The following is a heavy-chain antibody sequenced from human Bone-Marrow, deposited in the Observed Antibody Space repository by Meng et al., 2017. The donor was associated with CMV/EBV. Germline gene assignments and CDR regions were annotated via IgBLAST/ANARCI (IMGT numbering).Heavy chain of an antibody. J-gene: IGHJ4*02. Sequence: GESLKISCAASGFIFSSYGMHWVRQAPGKGLEWVAFIRYDGSNKYYADSVKGRFTISRDNSKNTLYLQMNSLRAEDTAVYYCAKFVVVPAATAYWGKGTLVTVSS. CDR3: AKFVVVPAATAY. V-gene: IGHV3-30*02. CDR1: GFIFSSYG. CDR2: IRYDGSNK. D-gene: IGHD2-2*01.